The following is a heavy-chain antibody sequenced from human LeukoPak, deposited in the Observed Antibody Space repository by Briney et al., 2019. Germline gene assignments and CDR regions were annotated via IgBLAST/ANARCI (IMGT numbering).Heavy chain of an antibody. Sequence: GGPLRLSCAASGFTFSSYSMSWVRQAPGKGLEWVSSISSSSSYIYYADSVKGRFTISRDNAKNSLYLQMNSLSAEDTAVYYCAKVPGSSAWYRVWEYFDYWGQGTLVTVSS. V-gene: IGHV3-21*01. J-gene: IGHJ4*02. CDR3: AKVPGSSAWYRVWEYFDY. CDR2: ISSSSSYI. D-gene: IGHD6-19*01. CDR1: GFTFSSYS.